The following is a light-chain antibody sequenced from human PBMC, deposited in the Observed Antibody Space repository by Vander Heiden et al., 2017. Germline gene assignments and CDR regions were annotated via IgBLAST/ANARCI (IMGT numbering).Light chain of an antibody. Sequence: QSVLTQPPSVSGAPGQRVTISCTGRSSNIGAGYDVHWYQQLPGTAPKLLIFGNSNRPSGVPDRFSGSKSGTSASLAITGLQAEDEADDYCQSYDSSLSGRGVFGGGTKLTVL. CDR2: GNS. V-gene: IGLV1-40*01. J-gene: IGLJ2*01. CDR1: SSNIGAGYD. CDR3: QSYDSSLSGRGV.